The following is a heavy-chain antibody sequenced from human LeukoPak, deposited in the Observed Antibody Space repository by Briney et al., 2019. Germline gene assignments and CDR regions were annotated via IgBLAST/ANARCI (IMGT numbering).Heavy chain of an antibody. Sequence: GGSLRLSCAASGFTFNTYAMSWVRQAPGRGREWVSGIGGGDDIHYADSVKGRFTVSRDDSKNTLYLQMNSLRAEDTAIYYCVKDATPWNSIWDYFDFWGQGTLVTVSS. CDR1: GFTFNTYA. V-gene: IGHV3-23*01. CDR3: VKDATPWNSIWDYFDF. CDR2: IGGGDDI. J-gene: IGHJ4*02. D-gene: IGHD1-7*01.